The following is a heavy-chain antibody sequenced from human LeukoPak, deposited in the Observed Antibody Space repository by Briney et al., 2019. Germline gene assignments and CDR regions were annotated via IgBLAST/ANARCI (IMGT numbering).Heavy chain of an antibody. J-gene: IGHJ4*02. V-gene: IGHV1-8*01. CDR3: ARGLMVVRETKPVD. D-gene: IGHD2-15*01. Sequence: ASVKVSCKASGYTFTSYDINWVRQATGQGLEWMGWMNPNSGNTGYAQKFQGRVTMTRNTSISTAYMELSSLRSEDTAVYYCARGLMVVRETKPVDWGQGTLVTVSS. CDR2: MNPNSGNT. CDR1: GYTFTSYD.